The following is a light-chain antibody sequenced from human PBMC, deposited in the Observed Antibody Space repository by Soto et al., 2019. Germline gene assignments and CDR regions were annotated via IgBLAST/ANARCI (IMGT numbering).Light chain of an antibody. J-gene: IGLJ1*01. CDR3: CSYAGSSTFYV. Sequence: QSVLTQPASVSGSPGQSITISCTGTSSDVGSYNLVSWYQQHPGKAPKLMIYQVSKRPSGVSNRFSGSKSGNTASLTISGLQAEDEADYYCCSYAGSSTFYVFGTGTQLTVL. CDR1: SSDVGSYNL. CDR2: QVS. V-gene: IGLV2-23*02.